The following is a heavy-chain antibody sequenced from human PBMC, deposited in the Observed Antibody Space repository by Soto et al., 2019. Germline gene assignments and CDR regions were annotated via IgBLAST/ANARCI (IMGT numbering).Heavy chain of an antibody. V-gene: IGHV3-33*01. J-gene: IGHJ5*02. CDR1: GFTFSSYG. CDR2: IWYDGSNK. CDR3: ARDRSVANRNWFDP. Sequence: QVQLVESGGGVVQPGRSLRLSCAASGFTFSSYGMHWVRQAPGKGLEWVAVIWYDGSNKYYADSVKGRFTISRDNSKNTLYLQMNSLRAEDTAVYYCARDRSVANRNWFDPWGQGTLVTVSS.